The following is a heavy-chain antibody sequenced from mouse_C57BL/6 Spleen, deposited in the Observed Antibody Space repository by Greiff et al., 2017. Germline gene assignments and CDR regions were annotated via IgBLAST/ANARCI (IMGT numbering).Heavy chain of an antibody. D-gene: IGHD1-1*01. J-gene: IGHJ2*01. CDR3: AREANYYGSSHYFDY. V-gene: IGHV1-4*01. Sequence: VQLQQSGAELARPGASVKMSCKASGYTFTSYTMHWVKQRPGQGLEWIGYINPSSGYTKYNQKFKDKATLTADKSSSTAYMQLSSLTSEDSAVYYCAREANYYGSSHYFDYWGQGTTLTVSS. CDR2: INPSSGYT. CDR1: GYTFTSYT.